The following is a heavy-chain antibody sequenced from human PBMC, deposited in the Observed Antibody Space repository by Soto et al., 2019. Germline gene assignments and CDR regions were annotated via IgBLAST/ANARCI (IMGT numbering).Heavy chain of an antibody. CDR2: ISTDKGHT. Sequence: QVQSVQSGPEVKKPGASVKVSCRTSGYTFTSYGISWVRQAPGQGLEWMGWISTDKGHTNYAQKFQGRVTMTTDTSTSTGYMELRSLRSDDTAVYYCATRSPAFDYWGQGTLVTVST. J-gene: IGHJ4*02. V-gene: IGHV1-18*01. CDR1: GYTFTSYG. CDR3: ATRSPAFDY.